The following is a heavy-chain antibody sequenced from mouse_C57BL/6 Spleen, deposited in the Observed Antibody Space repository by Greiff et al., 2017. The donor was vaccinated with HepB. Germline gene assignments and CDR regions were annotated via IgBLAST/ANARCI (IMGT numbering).Heavy chain of an antibody. J-gene: IGHJ4*01. V-gene: IGHV2-9*01. CDR2: IWGGGST. CDR1: GFSLTSYG. D-gene: IGHD2-4*01. Sequence: VQVVESGPGLVAPSQSLSITCTVSGFSLTSYGVDWVRQPPGKGLEWLGVIWGGGSTNYNSALMSRLSISKDNSKSQVFLKMNSLQTDDTAMYYCARRYDYDGGGYAMDYWGQGTSVTVSS. CDR3: ARRYDYDGGGYAMDY.